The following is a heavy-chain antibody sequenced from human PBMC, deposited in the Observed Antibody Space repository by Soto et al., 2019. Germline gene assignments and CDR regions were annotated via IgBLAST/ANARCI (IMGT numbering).Heavy chain of an antibody. J-gene: IGHJ4*02. CDR2: LYPDGRA. Sequence: EVQVVESGGDLINPGGSLRLSCAASGFSVSSNYLTWVRQAPGKGLKWVSVLYPDGRAFYADSVKGRFTISTDNSKNSVYLQMNTLRAEDTAVYYCARGLGRDYRDFRGNFHLDYWGQGTLVTVSP. CDR1: GFSVSSNY. D-gene: IGHD3-16*02. CDR3: ARGLGRDYRDFRGNFHLDY. V-gene: IGHV3-53*01.